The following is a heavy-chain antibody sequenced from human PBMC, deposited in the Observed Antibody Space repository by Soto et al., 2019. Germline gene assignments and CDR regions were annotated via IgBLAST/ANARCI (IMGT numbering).Heavy chain of an antibody. CDR1: GGSFSGYS. D-gene: IGHD6-19*01. CDR3: ARSLVAVAGTYYFDY. CDR2: INHRGST. J-gene: IGHJ4*02. Sequence: QVQLQQWGAGLLKPSETLSLTCAVYGGSFSGYSWSWIRQPPGQGLEWIGEINHRGSTNYNPSLKSRVTISVDTSKNQFSLKLSSVTAADTAVYYGARSLVAVAGTYYFDYWGQGTLVTVSS. V-gene: IGHV4-34*01.